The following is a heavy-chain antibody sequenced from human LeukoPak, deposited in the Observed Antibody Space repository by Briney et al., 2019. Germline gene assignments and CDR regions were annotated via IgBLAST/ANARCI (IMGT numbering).Heavy chain of an antibody. J-gene: IGHJ4*02. CDR3: ARNPPYCTSTSCYNDY. Sequence: ASVKVSCKASGYTFTIYYMHWVRQAPGQGLEWMGWINPNSGGTTYAQRFQGRVTMTRDTSISTAYMELSGLTSDDTAVYYCARNPPYCTSTSCYNDYWGQGTLVTVSS. D-gene: IGHD2-2*02. CDR2: INPNSGGT. CDR1: GYTFTIYY. V-gene: IGHV1-2*02.